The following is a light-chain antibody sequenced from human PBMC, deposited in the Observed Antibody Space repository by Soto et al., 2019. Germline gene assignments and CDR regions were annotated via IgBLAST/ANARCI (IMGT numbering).Light chain of an antibody. CDR3: QQYDNSAPLS. CDR2: DGS. Sequence: EIVLTQSPATLSLSPGDRATLSCGASQSVRSSYVDWYQQKAGLAPRLLIYDGSSRASGIPDRFSGSGSGTDFTLTIGRLEPEDFALYYCQQYDNSAPLSFGGGTKVEMK. V-gene: IGKV3D-20*01. J-gene: IGKJ4*01. CDR1: QSVRSSY.